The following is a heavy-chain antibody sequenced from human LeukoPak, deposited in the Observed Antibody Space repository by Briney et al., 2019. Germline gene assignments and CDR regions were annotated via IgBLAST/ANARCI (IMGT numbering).Heavy chain of an antibody. J-gene: IGHJ4*02. CDR2: ISSSSSTI. CDR3: ARGGGGTYWDY. V-gene: IGHV3-48*02. D-gene: IGHD2-15*01. Sequence: GGSLRLSCAASGFTFSSYSMNWVRQAPGKGLEWVSYISSSSSTIYYADSVKGRFTISRDNAKNSLYLQMNSLRDDDTAVYYCARGGGGTYWDYWGQGTPVTVSS. CDR1: GFTFSSYS.